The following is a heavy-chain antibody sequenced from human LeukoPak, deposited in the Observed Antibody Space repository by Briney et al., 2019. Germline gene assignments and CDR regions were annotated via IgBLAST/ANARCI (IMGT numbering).Heavy chain of an antibody. J-gene: IGHJ6*03. Sequence: NSSETLSLTCTVSGGSISSSSYYWGWIRQPPGKGLEWIGSIYYSGSTYYNASLKSRVTISVDASKNQFSLKLSSVTAADTAVYYCARHNYNYYMDVWGKGTTVTVSS. V-gene: IGHV4-39*01. CDR1: GGSISSSSYY. CDR3: ARHNYNYYMDV. CDR2: IYYSGST.